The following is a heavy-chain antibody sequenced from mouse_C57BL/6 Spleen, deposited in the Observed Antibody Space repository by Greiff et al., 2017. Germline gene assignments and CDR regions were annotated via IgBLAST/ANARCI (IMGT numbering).Heavy chain of an antibody. D-gene: IGHD2-4*01. V-gene: IGHV1-80*01. Sequence: VQLQQSGAELVKPGASVKISCKASGYAFSSYWMNWVKPRPGKGLEWIGQIYPGDGDTNYNGKFKGKATLTADKSSSTAYMQLSSLTSEDSAVYFCARIQGYDYDSPLAYWGQGTLVTVSA. CDR3: ARIQGYDYDSPLAY. CDR1: GYAFSSYW. J-gene: IGHJ3*01. CDR2: IYPGDGDT.